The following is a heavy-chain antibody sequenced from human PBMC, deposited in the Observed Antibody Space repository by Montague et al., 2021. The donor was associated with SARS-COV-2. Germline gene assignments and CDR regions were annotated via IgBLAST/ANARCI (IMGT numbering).Heavy chain of an antibody. V-gene: IGHV4-4*02. CDR1: GGSISSGTW. J-gene: IGHJ5*02. CDR2: IPHSGGT. Sequence: SETLSLTCAVSGGSISSGTWWTWVRQPPGKGLEWIGEIPHSGGTNYNPSLKSRVTISVGKSKNQFSLNLNSVTAADTAVYYCARLSSDIGGYFWFDPWGQGTLVSVSS. CDR3: ARLSSDIGGYFWFDP. D-gene: IGHD1-26*01.